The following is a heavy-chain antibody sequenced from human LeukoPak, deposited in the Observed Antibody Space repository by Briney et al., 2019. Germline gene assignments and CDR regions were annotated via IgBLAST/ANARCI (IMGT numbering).Heavy chain of an antibody. J-gene: IGHJ4*02. Sequence: GGSLRLSCAASGFTFSSYAMHWVRQAPGKGLEWVAVISYDGSNKYYADSVKGRFTISRDNSKNTLYLQMNSLRAEDTAVYYCAWPSTLRYCSGDTCYSHWGQGTLVTVSS. CDR1: GFTFSSYA. V-gene: IGHV3-30-3*01. CDR2: ISYDGSNK. D-gene: IGHD2-15*01. CDR3: AWPSTLRYCSGDTCYSH.